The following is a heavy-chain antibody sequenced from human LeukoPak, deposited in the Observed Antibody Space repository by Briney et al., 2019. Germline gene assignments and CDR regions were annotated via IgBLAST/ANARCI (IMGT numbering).Heavy chain of an antibody. D-gene: IGHD3-22*01. V-gene: IGHV1-69*13. CDR2: IIPIFGTA. CDR3: AKPVWDSSGYYLNWFDP. Sequence: ASVKVSCKASGGTFSSYAISWVRRAPGQGLEWMGGIIPIFGTANYAQKFQGRVTITADESASTAYMELSSLRSEDTAVYYCAKPVWDSSGYYLNWFDPWGQGTLVTVSS. CDR1: GGTFSSYA. J-gene: IGHJ5*02.